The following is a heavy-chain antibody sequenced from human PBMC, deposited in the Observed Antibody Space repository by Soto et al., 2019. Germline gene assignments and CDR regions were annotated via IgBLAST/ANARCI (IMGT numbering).Heavy chain of an antibody. CDR1: GISYTTYA. CDR2: INAGNGDT. D-gene: IGHD5-12*01. J-gene: IGHJ4*02. CDR3: ARAISGYVT. V-gene: IGHV1-3*01. Sequence: VQLVQSGAEVKKPGASVRISCTASGISYTTYAIHWVRQAPGQGLEWMGWINAGNGDTRYSQRFQGRVTLTTDTSATTTYMDLSSLRSEDTSIYYCARAISGYVTWGQGTLVTVSS.